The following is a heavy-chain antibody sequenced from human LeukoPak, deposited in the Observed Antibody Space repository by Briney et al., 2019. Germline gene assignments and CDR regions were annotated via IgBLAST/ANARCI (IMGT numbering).Heavy chain of an antibody. CDR2: IYYGGST. CDR1: GGSISSSSYY. D-gene: IGHD3-3*01. J-gene: IGHJ4*02. V-gene: IGHV4-39*01. CDR3: ARAATYYDFWSGYYTGPFDY. Sequence: SETLSLTCTVSGGSISSSSYYWGWIRQPPGKGLEWIGSIYYGGSTYYNPSLKSRVTISVATSKNQFSLKLSSVTAADTAVYYCARAATYYDFWSGYYTGPFDYWGQGTLVTVSS.